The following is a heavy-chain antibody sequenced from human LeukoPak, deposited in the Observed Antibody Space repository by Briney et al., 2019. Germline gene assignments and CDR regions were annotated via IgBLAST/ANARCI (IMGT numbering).Heavy chain of an antibody. CDR2: ISYDGNNK. J-gene: IGHJ4*02. CDR3: ARDWDSSAYRNSRFDY. Sequence: PGGSLRLSCATSGFRFSGYAMHWVRQTPGKGLEWVAVISYDGNNKLYADSVKGRFTISRDNSEHTVSVEMNSLRVDDTAIYYCARDWDSSAYRNSRFDYWGQGTLVTVSS. V-gene: IGHV3-30-3*01. CDR1: GFRFSGYA. D-gene: IGHD3-22*01.